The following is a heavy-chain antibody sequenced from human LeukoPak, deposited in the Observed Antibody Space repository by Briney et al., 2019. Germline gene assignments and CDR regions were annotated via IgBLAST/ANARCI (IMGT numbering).Heavy chain of an antibody. V-gene: IGHV3-23*01. J-gene: IGHJ4*02. Sequence: PGGSLRLSCAASGFTFRSYAMSWVRQAPGKGLEWVSVISGSGDTTYYADSVKGRFTISRDDSKNTVYLQMSSLRAEDTAVYYCAKDGVSTTVTTYYFDSWGQGTLVTVSS. D-gene: IGHD4-17*01. CDR1: GFTFRSYA. CDR3: AKDGVSTTVTTYYFDS. CDR2: ISGSGDTT.